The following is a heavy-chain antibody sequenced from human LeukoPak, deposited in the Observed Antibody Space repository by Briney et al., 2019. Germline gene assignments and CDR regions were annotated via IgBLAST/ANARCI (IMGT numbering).Heavy chain of an antibody. D-gene: IGHD6-13*01. CDR3: VRFGSRWFLDY. V-gene: IGHV3-48*03. CDR1: GFTFSSYE. J-gene: IGHJ4*02. CDR2: ISSSSAI. Sequence: GGSLRLSCAASGFTFSSYEMNWVRQAPGKGLEWVSYISSSSAIYYADSVKGRFTISRDNAKNSLYLQIYSLRAEDTAVYYCVRFGSRWFLDYWGQGTLVTVSS.